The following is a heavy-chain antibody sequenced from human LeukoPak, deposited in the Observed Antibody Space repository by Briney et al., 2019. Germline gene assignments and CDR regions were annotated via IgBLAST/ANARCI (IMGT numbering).Heavy chain of an antibody. V-gene: IGHV1-69*05. Sequence: SVKVSCKASGGTFSSYAISWVRQAPGQGLEWMGGIIPIFGTANYAQKFQGRVTITTDESTSTAYMELSSLRSEDTAVYYCASSYYDILTGYLSYYYYMDVWGKGTTVTVSS. CDR3: ASSYYDILTGYLSYYYYMDV. D-gene: IGHD3-9*01. J-gene: IGHJ6*03. CDR2: IIPIFGTA. CDR1: GGTFSSYA.